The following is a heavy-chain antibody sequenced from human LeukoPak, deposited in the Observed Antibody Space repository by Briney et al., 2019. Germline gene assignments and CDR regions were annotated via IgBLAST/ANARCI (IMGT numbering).Heavy chain of an antibody. V-gene: IGHV3-23*01. CDR3: EKVAGVGWNGGVVERNFDY. CDR2: IIGSGDTT. D-gene: IGHD2-15*01. Sequence: GGSLRLSCAVSGFTFSSYAMSWVRQAPGKGLEWVSTIIGSGDTTYYADSVKGRFTISRDNSKNTLHLQMNSLRAEDTAVVCCEKVAGVGWNGGVVERNFDYWGQGTLVTVSS. J-gene: IGHJ4*02. CDR1: GFTFSSYA.